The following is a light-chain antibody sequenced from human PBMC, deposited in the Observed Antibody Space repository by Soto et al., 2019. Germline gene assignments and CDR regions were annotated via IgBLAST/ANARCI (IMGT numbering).Light chain of an antibody. J-gene: IGKJ2*01. CDR2: LGS. Sequence: DIVMTQSPLSLPVTPGEPASISCRSSQSLVHSSGYNFLDWYLQKLGQSPQLLIYLGSNRASGVPDRSSGSGSGTDFILKISRVEAEDVGVYYCMQGLQLPPTFCQGTKLEIK. CDR1: QSLVHSSGYNF. V-gene: IGKV2-28*01. CDR3: MQGLQLPPT.